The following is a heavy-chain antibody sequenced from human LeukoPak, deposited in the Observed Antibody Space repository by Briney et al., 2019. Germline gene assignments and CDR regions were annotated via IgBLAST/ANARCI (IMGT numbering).Heavy chain of an antibody. CDR3: ARQGRRWQQLVLYMDV. V-gene: IGHV4-34*01. J-gene: IGHJ6*03. CDR2: INHSGST. D-gene: IGHD6-13*01. CDR1: GGSFSGYY. Sequence: SSETLSLTCAVYGGSFSGYYWSWIRQPPGKGLEWIGEINHSGSTNYNPSLKSRVTISVDTSKNQFSLKLSSVTAADTAVYYCARQGRRWQQLVLYMDVWGKGTTVTVSS.